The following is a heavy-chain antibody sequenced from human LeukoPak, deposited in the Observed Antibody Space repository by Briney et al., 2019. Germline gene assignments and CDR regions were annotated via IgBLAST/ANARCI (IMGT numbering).Heavy chain of an antibody. CDR3: AKDHIVVATAIPDY. J-gene: IGHJ4*02. D-gene: IGHD2-21*02. CDR1: GFTFSSYG. CDR2: ISYDGSNK. V-gene: IGHV3-30*18. Sequence: GGSLRLSCAASGFTFSSYGMHWVRQAPGKGLEWVAVISYDGSNKYYADSVKGRFTISRDNSKNTLYLQMNSLRAEDTAVYYCAKDHIVVATAIPDYWGQGTLVTVSS.